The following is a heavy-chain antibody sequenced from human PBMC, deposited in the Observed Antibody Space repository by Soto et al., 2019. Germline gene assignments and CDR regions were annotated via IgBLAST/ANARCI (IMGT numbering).Heavy chain of an antibody. J-gene: IGHJ6*03. D-gene: IGHD3-3*01. V-gene: IGHV4-39*01. CDR3: ARLHYDFWSGHTYYMDV. CDR1: GGSISSSSYY. Sequence: PSETLSLTCTVSGGSISSSSYYWGWIRQPPGKGLEWIGSIYYSGSTYYNPSLKSRVTISVDTSKNQFSLKLSSVTAADTAVYYCARLHYDFWSGHTYYMDVWGKGTTVTVSS. CDR2: IYYSGST.